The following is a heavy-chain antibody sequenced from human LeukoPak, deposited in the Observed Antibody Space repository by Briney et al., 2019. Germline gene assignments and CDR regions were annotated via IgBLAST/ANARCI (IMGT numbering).Heavy chain of an antibody. CDR1: GFTFSSYA. Sequence: GGSLRLSCAASGFTFSSYAMHRVRQAPGKGLEWVAVISYDGSNKYYADSVKGRFTISRDNSKNTLYLQMNSLRAEDTAEYYCASESIYSPRFDYWGQGTLVTVSS. CDR3: ASESIYSPRFDY. CDR2: ISYDGSNK. J-gene: IGHJ4*02. D-gene: IGHD6-6*01. V-gene: IGHV3-30*01.